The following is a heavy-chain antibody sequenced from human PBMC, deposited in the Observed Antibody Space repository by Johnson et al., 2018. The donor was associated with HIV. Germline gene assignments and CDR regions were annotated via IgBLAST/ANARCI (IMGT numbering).Heavy chain of an antibody. V-gene: IGHV3-7*05. Sequence: VQLVESGGGVVQPGRSLRLSCAASGFTFSSYWMSWVRQAPGKGLEWVANIKQDGSEKYYVDSVKGRFTISRNNAKNSLYLQMNSLRAEDTAVYYCARGAFPSVGRLILWQYGAFDIWGQGTMVTVSS. D-gene: IGHD3-10*01. CDR3: ARGAFPSVGRLILWQYGAFDI. CDR1: GFTFSSYW. J-gene: IGHJ3*02. CDR2: IKQDGSEK.